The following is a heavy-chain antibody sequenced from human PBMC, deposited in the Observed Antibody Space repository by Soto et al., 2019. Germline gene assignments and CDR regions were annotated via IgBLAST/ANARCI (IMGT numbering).Heavy chain of an antibody. CDR2: IYHGVST. CDR1: GGSITSINC. Sequence: QVQLQESGPGLVRPSETLSLTCAVSGGSITSINCWSWVRQSPEKGLEWIGEIYHGVSTKYVPSLESRLTMSIDKSKNQCSLRLSAVTAADTAVYYCATRELGAVSWGPGILVTVSS. V-gene: IGHV4-4*02. D-gene: IGHD7-27*01. J-gene: IGHJ5*02. CDR3: ATRELGAVS.